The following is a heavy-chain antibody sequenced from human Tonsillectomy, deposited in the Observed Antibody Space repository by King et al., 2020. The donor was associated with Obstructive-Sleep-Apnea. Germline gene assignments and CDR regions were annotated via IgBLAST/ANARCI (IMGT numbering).Heavy chain of an antibody. J-gene: IGHJ1*01. CDR1: GGSISSSSYY. D-gene: IGHD3-22*01. Sequence: QLQESGPGLVKPSETLSLTCTVSGGSISSSSYYWGWIRQPPGKGLEWIGSIYYSGSTYYNPSLKSRVTISVDTSKNQFSLKLSSVTAADTAVYYCARANSSGXPEYXQHWGQGTLVTVSS. CDR3: ARANSSGXPEYXQH. V-gene: IGHV4-39*07. CDR2: IYYSGST.